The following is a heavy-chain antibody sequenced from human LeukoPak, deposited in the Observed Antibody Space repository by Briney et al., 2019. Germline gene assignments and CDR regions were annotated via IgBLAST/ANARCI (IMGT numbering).Heavy chain of an antibody. CDR2: ISSSSSTI. V-gene: IGHV3-48*01. CDR3: ARLSNAAAGNWFDP. J-gene: IGHJ5*02. CDR1: GFTFSSYS. Sequence: GGSLRLSCAASGFTFSSYSMNWVRQAPGKGLEWVSYISSSSSTIYYADSVKGRFTISRDNAKNSLYLQMNSLRAEDTAVYYCARLSNAAAGNWFDPWGQGTLVTVSS. D-gene: IGHD6-13*01.